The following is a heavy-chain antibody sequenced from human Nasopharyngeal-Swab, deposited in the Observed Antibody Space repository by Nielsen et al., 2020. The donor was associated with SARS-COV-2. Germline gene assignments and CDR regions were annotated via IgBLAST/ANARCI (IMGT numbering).Heavy chain of an antibody. V-gene: IGHV1-8*01. CDR2: MNPNSGNT. J-gene: IGHJ3*02. CDR1: GYTFTSYD. D-gene: IGHD1-7*01. Sequence: ALVKVSCKASGYTFTSYDINWVRQATGQGLEWMGWMNPNSGNTGYAQKFQGRVTMTRNTSISTAYMELSSLRSEDTAVYYCARVSAGTSKRDAFDIWGQGTMVTVSS. CDR3: ARVSAGTSKRDAFDI.